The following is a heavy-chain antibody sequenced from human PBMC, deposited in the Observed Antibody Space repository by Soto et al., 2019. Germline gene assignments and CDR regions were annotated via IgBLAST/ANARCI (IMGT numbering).Heavy chain of an antibody. CDR2: IFYSGST. V-gene: IGHV4-59*01. D-gene: IGHD5-18*01. CDR3: AKDSGYNYGYFRWFDP. Sequence: SSETLSLTCTVSGDSISNYYWSWIRQPPGRGLEWIGHIFYSGSTNYNPALKSRVTISVDTSKSQFSLKLSSVTAADTAVYYCAKDSGYNYGYFRWFDPWGQGTLVTVSS. J-gene: IGHJ5*02. CDR1: GDSISNYY.